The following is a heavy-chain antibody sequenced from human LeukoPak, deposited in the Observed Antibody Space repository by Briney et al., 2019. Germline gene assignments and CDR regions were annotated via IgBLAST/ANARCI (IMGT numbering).Heavy chain of an antibody. Sequence: PGGSLRLSCAASGFTFSDSYMTWIRQAPGKGLEWVSYISSSSSTTYYADSVKGRFTISRDNAKNSLYLQMNSLRAEDTAVYYCARDLPSPDYWGQGTLVTVSS. CDR1: GFTFSDSY. D-gene: IGHD6-6*01. CDR3: ARDLPSPDY. V-gene: IGHV3-11*04. J-gene: IGHJ4*02. CDR2: ISSSSSTT.